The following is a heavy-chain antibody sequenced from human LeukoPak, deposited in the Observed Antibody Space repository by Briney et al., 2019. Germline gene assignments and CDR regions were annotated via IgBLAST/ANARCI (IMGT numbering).Heavy chain of an antibody. D-gene: IGHD6-19*01. Sequence: AASLKISCKSSGYSFTSYWFGWGCQMPRKRLEWRVGIYPCDSDTSYSPSLQSRVTISVDTSMSTVYLQWSSVTASDTAVYYCARHLCSGYVDYWGKGTLVTVSS. CDR2: IYPCDSDT. V-gene: IGHV5-51*01. J-gene: IGHJ4*02. CDR1: GYSFTSYW. CDR3: ARHLCSGYVDY.